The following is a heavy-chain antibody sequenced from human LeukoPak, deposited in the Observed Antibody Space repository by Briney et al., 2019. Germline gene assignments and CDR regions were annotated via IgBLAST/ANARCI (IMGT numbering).Heavy chain of an antibody. J-gene: IGHJ4*02. CDR2: FYYTGDT. Sequence: PSETLSLTCAVSGGSINGHCRSWIRQPPGKGPEWIGYFYYTGDTKYNPSLHSRVTLSVDTSKNRFSLKLTSVTAADTAVYYCVRGALDFWSGSVHTFDSWGQGTLVTVSA. CDR3: VRGALDFWSGSVHTFDS. D-gene: IGHD3-3*01. CDR1: GGSINGHC. V-gene: IGHV4-59*11.